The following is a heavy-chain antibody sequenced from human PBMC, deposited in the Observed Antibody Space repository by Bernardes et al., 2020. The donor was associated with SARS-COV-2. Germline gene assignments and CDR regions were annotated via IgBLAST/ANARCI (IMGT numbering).Heavy chain of an antibody. J-gene: IGHJ3*02. CDR1: GFTVSSYD. Sequence: GRSLRLSCASSGFTVSSYDMTWVRQAPGKGLEWVSAIYSDCSTYYADSAKGRFTISRDNSKNTLSLQMSSLRIEDTAIYYCARVTAVGSDAFDIWGQGTVVTVSP. CDR2: IYSDCST. CDR3: ARVTAVGSDAFDI. D-gene: IGHD6-13*01. V-gene: IGHV3-66*02.